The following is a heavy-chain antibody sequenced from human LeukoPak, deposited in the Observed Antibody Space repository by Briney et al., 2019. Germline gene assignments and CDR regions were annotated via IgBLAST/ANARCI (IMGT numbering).Heavy chain of an antibody. V-gene: IGHV3-33*01. Sequence: AVGSLRLSCAASGFTFSSYGMHWVRQAPGKGLEWVAVIWYDGSNKYYADSVKGRFTISRDNSKNTLYLQMNSLRAEDTAVYYCARDETEEYGGVDYWGQGTLVTVSS. D-gene: IGHD3-16*01. J-gene: IGHJ4*02. CDR1: GFTFSSYG. CDR2: IWYDGSNK. CDR3: ARDETEEYGGVDY.